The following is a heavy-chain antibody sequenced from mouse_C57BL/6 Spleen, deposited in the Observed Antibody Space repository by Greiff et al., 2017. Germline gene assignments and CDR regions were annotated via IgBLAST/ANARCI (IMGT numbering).Heavy chain of an antibody. D-gene: IGHD2-2*01. CDR2: INPNNGGT. CDR1: GYTFTDYY. Sequence: EVQLQQSGPELVKPGASVKISCKASGYTFTDYYMHWVKQSPGKSLEWIGDINPNNGGTSYNQKFKGKATLTVDKSSSTAYMELRSLTSEDSAVYYCARLDGYDGDFDYWGQGTTLTVSS. V-gene: IGHV1-26*01. J-gene: IGHJ2*01. CDR3: ARLDGYDGDFDY.